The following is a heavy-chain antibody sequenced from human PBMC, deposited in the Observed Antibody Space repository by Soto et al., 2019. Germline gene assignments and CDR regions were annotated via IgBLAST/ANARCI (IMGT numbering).Heavy chain of an antibody. CDR1: GYIFTTYA. D-gene: IGHD3-10*01. CDR3: ARAPFRGVVLGGMDV. V-gene: IGHV1-3*01. Sequence: ASVKGSFNASGYIFTTYALHWVRQAPGQNFEWMGWIDAANGKRKYSQKFQGRVTITRDTSASTAYMDLSDLKSEDTAVYYCARAPFRGVVLGGMDVWGQGTKVTVSS. CDR2: IDAANGKR. J-gene: IGHJ6*02.